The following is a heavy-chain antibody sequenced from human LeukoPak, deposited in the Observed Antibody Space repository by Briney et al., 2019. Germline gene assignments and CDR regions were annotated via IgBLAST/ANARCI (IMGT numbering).Heavy chain of an antibody. CDR3: ARPSVGFDP. V-gene: IGHV3-23*01. Sequence: GGSLRLSCAASGFTFSNYAMRWVRQAPGKGLEWVSYISGTGDNAHYADSVKGRFTISRDNAKNTLYLQMNSLRAEDTAMYYCARPSVGFDPWGQGTLVTVSS. J-gene: IGHJ5*02. CDR2: ISGTGDNA. CDR1: GFTFSNYA.